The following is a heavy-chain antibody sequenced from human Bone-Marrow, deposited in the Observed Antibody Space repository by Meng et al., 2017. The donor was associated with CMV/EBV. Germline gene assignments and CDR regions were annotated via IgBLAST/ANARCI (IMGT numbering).Heavy chain of an antibody. Sequence: LKISCAASGFSFNSYSMHWVRQAPGKGLEWVAVISYDGRNQFYADSVKGRFTISRDNSKNTLYLQMNSLRAEDTAVYYCARDPTGEYYFDYWGQGTRVTGSS. CDR3: ARDPTGEYYFDY. D-gene: IGHD3-16*01. CDR2: ISYDGRNQ. J-gene: IGHJ4*02. V-gene: IGHV3-30-3*01. CDR1: GFSFNSYS.